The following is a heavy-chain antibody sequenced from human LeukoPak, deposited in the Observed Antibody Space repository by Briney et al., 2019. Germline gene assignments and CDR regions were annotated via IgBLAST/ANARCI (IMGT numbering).Heavy chain of an antibody. V-gene: IGHV3-23*01. CDR2: ISGSGDYT. J-gene: IGHJ4*02. Sequence: GGSLRLSCAASGSTFSNHGMSWVRQAPGKGLEWVSTISGSGDYTYYADSVKGRFTISRDNSKNTLYLQMNSLRAEDTAVYYCAKVTYGSGTYGAFDSWGQGTLVTVSS. CDR3: AKVTYGSGTYGAFDS. D-gene: IGHD3-10*01. CDR1: GSTFSNHG.